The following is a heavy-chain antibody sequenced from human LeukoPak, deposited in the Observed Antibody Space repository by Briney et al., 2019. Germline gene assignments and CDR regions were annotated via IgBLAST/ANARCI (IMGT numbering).Heavy chain of an antibody. CDR1: GYTFSSHS. CDR2: ISPYSGNT. CDR3: ARGEYDLLGDY. Sequence: ASVKVSCKTSGYTFSSHSMNWVRQAPGQGLEWLGWISPYSGNTKYAQKIQGRATMTTDTSTSTAYLELRSLRSDDTAVYYCARGEYDLLGDYWGQGTLVTVSS. J-gene: IGHJ4*02. V-gene: IGHV1-18*01. D-gene: IGHD3-10*01.